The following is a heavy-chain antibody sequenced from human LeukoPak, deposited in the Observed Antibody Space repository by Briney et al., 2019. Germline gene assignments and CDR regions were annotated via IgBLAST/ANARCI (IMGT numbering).Heavy chain of an antibody. CDR1: GFTFSIYA. CDR3: AKGITLLPSS. J-gene: IGHJ4*02. Sequence: GGSLRLSCAASGFTFSIYAIHWVRQAPGKGLEWVSLVSSEGTNKTYADSVKGRFTISRDNSKNTLYLQMNSLRAEDTALYYCAKGITLLPSSWGRGTLVTVS. CDR2: VSSEGTNK. D-gene: IGHD3-3*01. V-gene: IGHV3-30*04.